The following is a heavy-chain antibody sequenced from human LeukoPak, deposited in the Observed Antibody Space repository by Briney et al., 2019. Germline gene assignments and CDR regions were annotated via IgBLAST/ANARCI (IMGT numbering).Heavy chain of an antibody. CDR3: ARDRGWGGLWFGELLLDY. CDR2: ISYDGSNK. V-gene: IGHV3-30-3*01. D-gene: IGHD3-10*01. J-gene: IGHJ4*02. Sequence: GGSLRLSCSASGFTFRNYAMHWVRQAPGKGLEWVAVISYDGSNKYYADSVKGRFTISRDNSKNTLYLQMNSLGAEDTAVYYCARDRGWGGLWFGELLLDYWGQGTLVTVSS. CDR1: GFTFRNYA.